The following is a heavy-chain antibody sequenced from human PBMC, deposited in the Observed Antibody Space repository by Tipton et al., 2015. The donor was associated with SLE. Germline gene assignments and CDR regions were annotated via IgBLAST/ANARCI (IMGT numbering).Heavy chain of an antibody. J-gene: IGHJ4*02. V-gene: IGHV4-4*01. CDR1: GFSVRSNY. D-gene: IGHD2-21*01. CDR3: ARSEVVSALPDY. Sequence: SLRLSCAASGFSVRSNYMSWVRQPPGKGLEWIGEINKNGGTNFAPSLKSRVSMSIDRSKNQFSLKLNSVTAADTAVYFCARSEVVSALPDYWGQGTLVTVSS. CDR2: INKNGGT.